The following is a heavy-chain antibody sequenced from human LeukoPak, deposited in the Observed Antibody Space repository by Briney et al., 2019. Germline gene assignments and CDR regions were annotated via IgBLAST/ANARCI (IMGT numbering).Heavy chain of an antibody. D-gene: IGHD1-26*01. CDR1: GYPFTGYF. CDR2: INPDSGGT. V-gene: IGHV1-2*02. J-gene: IGHJ4*02. Sequence: ASVTVSCKASGYPFTGYFIHWVRQAPGQGLEWMGWINPDSGGTSYPPKFQGRVTMTRDTSISTAYMEVSGLRSDDTAVYYCARDLRGLGDYFDYWGQGTLGTVAS. CDR3: ARDLRGLGDYFDY.